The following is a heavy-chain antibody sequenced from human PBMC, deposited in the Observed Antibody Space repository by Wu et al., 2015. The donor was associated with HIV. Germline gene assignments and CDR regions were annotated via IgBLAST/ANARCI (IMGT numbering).Heavy chain of an antibody. V-gene: IGHV1-2*02. J-gene: IGHJ2*01. CDR2: INPNSGGT. CDR1: GYTFTGYY. D-gene: IGHD6-19*01. Sequence: QVQLVQSGAEVKKPGASVKVSCKASGYTFTGYYMHWVRQAPGQGLEWMGWINPNSGGTNYAQKFQGRVTMTRDTSISTAYMELSRLRSDDTAVYYCARGSWAEESIAVAGTPGCCGWYFDLWGRGTLVTVSS. CDR3: ARGSWAEESIAVAGTPGCCGWYFDL.